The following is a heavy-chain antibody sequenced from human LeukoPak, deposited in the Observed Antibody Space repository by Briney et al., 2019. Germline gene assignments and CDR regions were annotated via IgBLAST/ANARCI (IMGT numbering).Heavy chain of an antibody. J-gene: IGHJ4*02. CDR2: IWSDGSNK. CDR1: GFVFSRYG. Sequence: GRSLRLSCAASGFVFSRYGMHWVRQAPGKGLEWVAVIWSDGSNKYYADSVKGRFTVSRDNSRDTLYLQMNSLRAEDTAVFYCAKEGGVTGSASYDLGYWGQGTLVTVSS. D-gene: IGHD3-10*01. V-gene: IGHV3-33*06. CDR3: AKEGGVTGSASYDLGY.